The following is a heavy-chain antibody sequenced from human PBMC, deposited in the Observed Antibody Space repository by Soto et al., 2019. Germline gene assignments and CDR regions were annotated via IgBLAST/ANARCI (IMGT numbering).Heavy chain of an antibody. CDR2: IYYSGST. V-gene: IGHV4-31*03. Sequence: SETLSLTCTVSGGSISSGGYYWSWIRQHPGKGLEWIGYIYYSGSTYYNPSLKGRVTISVDTSKNQFSLKLSSVTAADTAVYYCARYTAMDRVDFDYWGQGTLVTVSS. D-gene: IGHD5-18*01. J-gene: IGHJ4*02. CDR1: GGSISSGGYY. CDR3: ARYTAMDRVDFDY.